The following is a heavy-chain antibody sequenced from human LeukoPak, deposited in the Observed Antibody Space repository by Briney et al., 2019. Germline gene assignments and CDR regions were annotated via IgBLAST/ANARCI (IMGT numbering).Heavy chain of an antibody. CDR3: AKDESGWGVNYFAS. CDR1: GFPFSTYP. J-gene: IGHJ4*02. Sequence: GGSLRLSCSASGFPFSTYPMSWVRQSPGKGLEWVSGIDGIGGATFYADSVEGRFTISRDNSKNTLHLLMDTLTDEDTAVYYCAKDESGWGVNYFASWGQGTLVTVSS. V-gene: IGHV3-23*01. CDR2: IDGIGGAT. D-gene: IGHD3-10*01.